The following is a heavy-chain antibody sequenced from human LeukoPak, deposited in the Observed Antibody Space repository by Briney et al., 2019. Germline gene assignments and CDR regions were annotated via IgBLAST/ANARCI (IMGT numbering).Heavy chain of an antibody. Sequence: GGSLRLSCAASGFTFSIYGMHWVRQAPGNGLEWVAVISYDGSNKYYAASVKGRFTISRDNCKNALYLQMNSLRAEDTAVYYCARSSALWFGELDFDYWGQGTLVTVSS. CDR3: ARSSALWFGELDFDY. V-gene: IGHV3-30*03. D-gene: IGHD3-10*01. J-gene: IGHJ4*02. CDR2: ISYDGSNK. CDR1: GFTFSIYG.